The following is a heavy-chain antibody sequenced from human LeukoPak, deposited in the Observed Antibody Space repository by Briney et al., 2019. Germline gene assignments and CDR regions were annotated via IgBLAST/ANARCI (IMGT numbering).Heavy chain of an antibody. D-gene: IGHD6-19*01. V-gene: IGHV3-9*01. J-gene: IGHJ4*02. CDR2: ISWNSGSI. CDR3: AKDSQWLPHFEIDY. CDR1: GFTFDDYA. Sequence: QPGGSLRLSCAASGFTFDDYAMHWVRQAPGKGLEWVSGISWNSGSIGYADSVKGRFTISRDNAKNSLYLQMNSLRAEDTALYYCAKDSQWLPHFEIDYWGQGTLVTVSS.